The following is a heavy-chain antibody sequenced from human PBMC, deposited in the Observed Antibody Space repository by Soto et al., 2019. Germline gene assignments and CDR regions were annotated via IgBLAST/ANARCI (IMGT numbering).Heavy chain of an antibody. D-gene: IGHD6-13*01. CDR2: IITLFGTT. V-gene: IGHV1-69*01. Sequence: QLQLVQSGAEVKKPGSSVKVSCKASGGAFNSSGISWVRQARGQGLDWMGGIITLFGTTNFARKFKGRVTITADESTSTVYMHLSSLTFDDTAVYYCARVRGSSWYNWFDLWGQGTLVTVSS. J-gene: IGHJ5*02. CDR3: ARVRGSSWYNWFDL. CDR1: GGAFNSSG.